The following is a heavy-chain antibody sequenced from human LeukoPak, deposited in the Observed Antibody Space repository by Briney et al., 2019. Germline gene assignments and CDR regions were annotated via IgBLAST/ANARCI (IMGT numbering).Heavy chain of an antibody. CDR1: GDSVTSSY. CDR3: ARLDCIAGGCYNH. J-gene: IGHJ4*02. CDR2: VSSDGTT. V-gene: IGHV4-59*08. Sequence: SETLSLTCSVSGDSVTSSYWNWIRQPPGKGLEWIGYVSSDGTTNYTPSLRSRLIMSVDTAKNDISLILTSVTAADTAIYYCARLDCIAGGCYNHWGRGILVTVSS. D-gene: IGHD2-15*01.